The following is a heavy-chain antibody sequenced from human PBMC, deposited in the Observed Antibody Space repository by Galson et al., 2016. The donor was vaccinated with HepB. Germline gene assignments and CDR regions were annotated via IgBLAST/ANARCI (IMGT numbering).Heavy chain of an antibody. CDR1: GDTFTTYW. J-gene: IGHJ3*01. D-gene: IGHD4-17*01. CDR3: ARRAYYGAFDALDV. CDR2: INPSDSDI. Sequence: QSGAEVKKPGETLQISCQGSGDTFTTYWIGWVRHMPGKGLEWMGIINPSDSDIRYNPSFEGQVTISADKSISTAYLQWTSLKASDTAIYYCARRAYYGAFDALDVWGQGTVVTVS. V-gene: IGHV5-51*01.